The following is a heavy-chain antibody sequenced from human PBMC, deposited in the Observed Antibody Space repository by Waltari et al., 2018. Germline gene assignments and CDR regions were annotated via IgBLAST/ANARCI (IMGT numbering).Heavy chain of an antibody. J-gene: IGHJ4*01. CDR1: GGTFSSYA. Sequence: QVQLVQSGAEVKKPGSSVKVSCKASGGTFSSYAISWVRQAPGQGLEWMGWIIPIFVTANYAHKFQCRFTITTDESTSTSYIELIILCFYVIVVYYFSMFVMISPFVYYF. D-gene: IGHD3-16*01. CDR2: IIPIFVTA. CDR3: SMFVMISPFVYYF. V-gene: IGHV1-69*05.